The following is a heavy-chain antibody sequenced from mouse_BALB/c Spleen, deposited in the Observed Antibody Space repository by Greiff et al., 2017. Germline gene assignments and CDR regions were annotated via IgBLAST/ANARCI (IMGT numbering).Heavy chain of an antibody. D-gene: IGHD1-1*01. CDR1: GYTFTSYW. V-gene: IGHV1-7*01. Sequence: QVQLKQSGAELAKPGASVKMSCKASGYTFTSYWMHWVKQRPGQGLEWIGYINPSTGYTEYNQKFKDKATLTADKSSSTAYMQLSSLTSEDSAVYYCARPGSSYDWYFDVWGAGTTVTVSS. CDR2: INPSTGYT. J-gene: IGHJ1*01. CDR3: ARPGSSYDWYFDV.